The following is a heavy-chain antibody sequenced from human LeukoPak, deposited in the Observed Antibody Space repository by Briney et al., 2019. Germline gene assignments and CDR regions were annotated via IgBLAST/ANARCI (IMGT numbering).Heavy chain of an antibody. D-gene: IGHD3-10*01. CDR1: GGSFSGYN. Sequence: SETLSLTCAVYGGSFSGYNWSWIRQPPGKGLEWIEEINHSGSTNYNPSLKSRVTISVDTSKNQFSLKLSSVTAADTAAYFCTRHQTNNYGPGTPFDFWGQGTLVSVSS. CDR2: INHSGST. J-gene: IGHJ4*02. V-gene: IGHV4-34*01. CDR3: TRHQTNNYGPGTPFDF.